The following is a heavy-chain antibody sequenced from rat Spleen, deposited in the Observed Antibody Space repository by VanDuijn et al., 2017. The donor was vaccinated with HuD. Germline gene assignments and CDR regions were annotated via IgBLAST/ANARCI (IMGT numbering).Heavy chain of an antibody. V-gene: IGHV5-19*01. Sequence: EVQLVESGGGLVQPGRSLKLSCAASGFTFSNYGMHWIRQAPTKGLEWVASISPSGGSTYYRDSVKGRFTISRENAKSTLYLQMDSLRSEDTATYYCATDQGYGGYSAYWYFDFWGPGTMVTVSS. CDR1: GFTFSNYG. D-gene: IGHD1-11*01. J-gene: IGHJ1*01. CDR3: ATDQGYGGYSAYWYFDF. CDR2: ISPSGGST.